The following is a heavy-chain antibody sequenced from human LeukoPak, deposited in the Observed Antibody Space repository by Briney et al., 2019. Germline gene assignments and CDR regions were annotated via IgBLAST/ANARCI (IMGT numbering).Heavy chain of an antibody. CDR3: AREGGVRGVINY. J-gene: IGHJ4*02. V-gene: IGHV1-18*01. Sequence: GASLKLSCKASGYTFNNYAISWVRQAPGQGLEWMAWISAYNGNTNYAHKLKGRFTMTTDTSTSTPYLQMKTLRSDDTAVYYCAREGGVRGVINYWGQGTLVTVSS. CDR1: GYTFNNYA. D-gene: IGHD3-10*01. CDR2: ISAYNGNT.